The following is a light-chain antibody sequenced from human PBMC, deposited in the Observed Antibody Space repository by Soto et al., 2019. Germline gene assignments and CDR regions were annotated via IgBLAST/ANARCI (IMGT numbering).Light chain of an antibody. Sequence: DIQMTQSPSSLSAFVGDRVTTPSRASQSISSYLNGYQQKPGKAPKILTYAASSLQSGVQSRFSGSGSGTDFTLTISSLQPEDFATYYCQQSYSTSWTFGQGTKVEIK. V-gene: IGKV1-39*01. CDR3: QQSYSTSWT. J-gene: IGKJ1*01. CDR1: QSISSY. CDR2: AAS.